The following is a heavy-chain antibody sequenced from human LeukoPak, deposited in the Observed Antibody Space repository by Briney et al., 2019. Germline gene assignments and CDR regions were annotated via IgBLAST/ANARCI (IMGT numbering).Heavy chain of an antibody. CDR2: IYYSGST. J-gene: IGHJ4*02. V-gene: IGHV4-59*08. D-gene: IGHD6-13*01. CDR1: GGSISSYY. CDR3: ARLESSSWYFDY. Sequence: SETLSLTCTVSGGSISSYYWSWIRQPPGKGLEWIGYIYYSGSTNYNPSLKSRVTISVDTSKNQFSLKLSSVTAADTAVYYCARLESSSWYFDYWGQGTLVTVSS.